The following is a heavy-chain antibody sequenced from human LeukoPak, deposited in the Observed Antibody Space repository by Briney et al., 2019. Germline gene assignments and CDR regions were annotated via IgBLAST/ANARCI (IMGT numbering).Heavy chain of an antibody. CDR3: ARGYWYDSSGYSSYYFDY. CDR1: GDAISRYY. V-gene: IGHV4-4*09. Sequence: SETLALTCTVSGDAISRYYWSWIRQPPGEGLVWIGYISASGDTNYNPSLKSRVTLSIDTSKNQFSLKLSSVTAADTAVYYCARGYWYDSSGYSSYYFDYWGQGTLVTVSS. J-gene: IGHJ4*02. CDR2: ISASGDT. D-gene: IGHD3-22*01.